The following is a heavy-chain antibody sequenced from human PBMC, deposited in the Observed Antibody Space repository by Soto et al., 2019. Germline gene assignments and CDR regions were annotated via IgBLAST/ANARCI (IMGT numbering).Heavy chain of an antibody. CDR2: ISGSGGST. J-gene: IGHJ6*03. Sequence: GGSLRLSCAASGFTFSSYAMSWVRQAPGKGLEWVSAISGSGGSTYYADSVKGRFTISRDNSKNTLYLQMNSLRAEDTAVYYCAKWTRHSNNGSSWSYYYMDVWGKGTTVTVSS. CDR1: GFTFSSYA. V-gene: IGHV3-23*01. CDR3: AKWTRHSNNGSSWSYYYMDV. D-gene: IGHD6-13*01.